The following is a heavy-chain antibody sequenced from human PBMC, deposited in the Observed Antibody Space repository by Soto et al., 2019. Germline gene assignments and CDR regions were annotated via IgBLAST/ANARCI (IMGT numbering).Heavy chain of an antibody. CDR2: IYHTGNT. Sequence: QVQLQESGPGLVKPSQTLSLMCAVYHGSVPSGRYYWSWIRKLPGKGLEWIGQIYHTGNTYYNPSHKSRVSMSVDTSNTQFSLMLSSVTAAYTAVYFGARARNKYGRHFDNWGQGILVTVSS. CDR1: HGSVPSGRYY. CDR3: ARARNKYGRHFDN. V-gene: IGHV4-31*11. D-gene: IGHD3-10*01. J-gene: IGHJ4*02.